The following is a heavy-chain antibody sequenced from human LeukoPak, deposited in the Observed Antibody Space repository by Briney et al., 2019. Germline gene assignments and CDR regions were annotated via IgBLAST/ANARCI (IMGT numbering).Heavy chain of an antibody. CDR2: ISGSGGST. CDR3: ARGSYSTNFDY. Sequence: GGSLRLSCAASGFTFSSYAMSWVRQAPGKGLEWVSAISGSGGSTYYADSVKGRFTISRDNSKNRLYLQMNSLRAEDTAVYYCARGSYSTNFDYWGQGTLVTVSS. V-gene: IGHV3-23*01. D-gene: IGHD3-10*01. CDR1: GFTFSSYA. J-gene: IGHJ4*02.